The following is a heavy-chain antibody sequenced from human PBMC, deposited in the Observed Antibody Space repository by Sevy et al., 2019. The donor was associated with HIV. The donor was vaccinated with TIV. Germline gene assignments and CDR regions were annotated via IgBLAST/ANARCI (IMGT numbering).Heavy chain of an antibody. J-gene: IGHJ5*02. D-gene: IGHD1-26*01. CDR2: IEYSGST. Sequence: SETLSLTCTVSGDSITSGAYYWSWIRQHPATGLEWLGYIEYSGSTYYTPSLKTPITISVDTSKNQFSLKLSSVTAADTAVYYCARGEDWFDPWGQGTLVTVSS. CDR1: GDSITSGAYY. CDR3: ARGEDWFDP. V-gene: IGHV4-31*01.